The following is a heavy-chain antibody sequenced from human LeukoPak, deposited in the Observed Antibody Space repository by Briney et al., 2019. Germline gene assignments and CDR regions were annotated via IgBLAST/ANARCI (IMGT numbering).Heavy chain of an antibody. V-gene: IGHV3-23*01. D-gene: IGHD3-10*01. CDR1: GFTFSSYA. Sequence: PGGSLRLSCAASGFTFSSYAMSWVRQAPGKGLEWVSAISGSGGSTYYADSVKGRFTISRDNSKNTLYLQMNSQRAEDTAVYYCAKVVRDGSGSYYGYYYYYGMDVWGQGTTVTVSS. CDR2: ISGSGGST. CDR3: AKVVRDGSGSYYGYYYYYGMDV. J-gene: IGHJ6*02.